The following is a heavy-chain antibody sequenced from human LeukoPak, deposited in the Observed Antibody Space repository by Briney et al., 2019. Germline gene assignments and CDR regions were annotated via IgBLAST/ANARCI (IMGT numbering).Heavy chain of an antibody. D-gene: IGHD3-10*01. J-gene: IGHJ6*02. Sequence: GGSLRLSCAASGLTFSSYSMNWVRQAPGKGLEWVSYISSSSSTIYYADSVKGRFTISRDNAKNSLPLQMNSLRDEDTAVYYCARDITMVRGIIGYYYGMDVWGQGTTVTVSS. CDR2: ISSSSSTI. CDR3: ARDITMVRGIIGYYYGMDV. CDR1: GLTFSSYS. V-gene: IGHV3-48*02.